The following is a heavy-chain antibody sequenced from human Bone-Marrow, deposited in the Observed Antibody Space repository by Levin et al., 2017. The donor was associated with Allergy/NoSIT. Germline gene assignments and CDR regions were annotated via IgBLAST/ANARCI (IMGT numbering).Heavy chain of an antibody. Sequence: SCAASGFTFSRYWMHWVRQVPGKGLVWVSRINSDGSSITYADSVKGRLTISRDNAKNTLYLQLDSLRAEDTAVYYCAGDPDSSGYSTFDYWGQGILVTVSS. CDR1: GFTFSRYW. CDR2: INSDGSSI. CDR3: AGDPDSSGYSTFDY. V-gene: IGHV3-74*01. D-gene: IGHD3-22*01. J-gene: IGHJ4*02.